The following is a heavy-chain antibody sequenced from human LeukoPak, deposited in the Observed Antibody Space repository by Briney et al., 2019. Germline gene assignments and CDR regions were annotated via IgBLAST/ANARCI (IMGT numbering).Heavy chain of an antibody. CDR3: ARERRSFDP. Sequence: ASVKVSCKASGYIFSSHGIIWVRQAPGQGLEWIAWISPHAGDIDYAQNLQGRVTVTTDTSTNTAYMELRSLRFDDTAVYYCARERRSFDPWGQGTLVTVSS. D-gene: IGHD3-16*01. CDR1: GYIFSSHG. V-gene: IGHV1-18*01. J-gene: IGHJ5*02. CDR2: ISPHAGDI.